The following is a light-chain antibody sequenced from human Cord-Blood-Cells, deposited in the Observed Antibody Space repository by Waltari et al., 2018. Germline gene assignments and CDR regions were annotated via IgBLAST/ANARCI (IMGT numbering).Light chain of an antibody. CDR2: GES. CDR1: QSVLYSSHNKNY. Sequence: DIVMTQSPDSLAVSLGERATINCKSSQSVLYSSHNKNYLAWYQQKPGQPPKLIIGGESPRESGVPDRFSGSGSGTDFTLTISSLQAEDVAVYYCQQYYSTPLTFGGGTKVEIK. V-gene: IGKV4-1*01. J-gene: IGKJ4*01. CDR3: QQYYSTPLT.